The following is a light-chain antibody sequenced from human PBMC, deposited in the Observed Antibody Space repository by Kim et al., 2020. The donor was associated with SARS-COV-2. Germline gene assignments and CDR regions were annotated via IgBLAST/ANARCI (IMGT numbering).Light chain of an antibody. J-gene: IGLJ3*02. CDR3: SSYAGSNRGV. Sequence: QSALTQPPSASGSPVQSVIISCTGTSSDVGGYNYVSWYQQHPGKAPKLMIYEVSKRPSGVPDRFSGSKSGNTASLTVSGLQAEDEADYYCSSYAGSNRGVFGGGTQLTVL. CDR1: SSDVGGYNY. CDR2: EVS. V-gene: IGLV2-8*01.